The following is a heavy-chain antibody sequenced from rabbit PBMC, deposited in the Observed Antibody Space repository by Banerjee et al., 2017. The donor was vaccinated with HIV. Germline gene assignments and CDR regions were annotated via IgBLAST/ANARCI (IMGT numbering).Heavy chain of an antibody. CDR3: ARSDANVGYGYVNWNL. CDR1: GFDLSSYYY. J-gene: IGHJ4*01. CDR2: IYTDSGRT. Sequence: QEQLVESGGGLVQPEGSLTLTCTASGFDLSSYYYMCWVRQAPGKGLEWIGCIYTDSGRTYYASWAKGRFTISKTSSTTVTLQMTSLTVADTATYFCARSDANVGYGYVNWNLWGQGTLVTVS. D-gene: IGHD6-1*01. V-gene: IGHV1S45*01.